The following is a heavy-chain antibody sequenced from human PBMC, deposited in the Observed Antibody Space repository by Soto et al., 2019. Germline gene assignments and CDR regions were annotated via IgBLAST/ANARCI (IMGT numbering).Heavy chain of an antibody. D-gene: IGHD1-7*01. CDR3: AKNLHLRELSFRKDCFDV. V-gene: IGHV3-23*01. Sequence: EVQLLESGGGLVQPGGSLRLSCGASGFSFNNYAMSWVRQAPGKGLEWVSVISDSGTDTDYAESVKGRFTISRDNSRNPMSLHMSSRSAEDTALYFCAKNLHLRELSFRKDCFDVWGQGTMVTVSS. CDR2: ISDSGTDT. J-gene: IGHJ3*01. CDR1: GFSFNNYA.